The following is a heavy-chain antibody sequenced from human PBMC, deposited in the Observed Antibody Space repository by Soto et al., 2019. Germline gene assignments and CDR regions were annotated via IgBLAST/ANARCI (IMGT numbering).Heavy chain of an antibody. V-gene: IGHV1-8*01. D-gene: IGHD6-6*01. CDR2: MNPNSGNT. CDR1: GYTFTSYD. CDR3: AREYSSSAWTYYYYYMDV. Sequence: QVQLVQSGAEVKKPGASVKVSCKASGYTFTSYDINWVRQATGQGLEWMGWMNPNSGNTGYAQKFQGRVTMTRNTSISTAYMELSSLRSEDTAVYYCAREYSSSAWTYYYYYMDVWGKGTTVTVSS. J-gene: IGHJ6*03.